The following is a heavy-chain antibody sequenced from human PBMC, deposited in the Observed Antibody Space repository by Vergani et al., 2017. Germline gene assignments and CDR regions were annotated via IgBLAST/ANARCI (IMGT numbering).Heavy chain of an antibody. Sequence: EVQLLESGGGLVQPGGSLRLPCEASGFTFSSYAMSWVRRAPGRGLEGFPAFSGCGGSIYYADPVKGRFTISRDNSKNTLYLQMNSLRAEDTAVYYCARKHISNYYDSSGYYYMGYYYGMDVWGQGTTVTVSS. CDR3: ARKHISNYYDSSGYYYMGYYYGMDV. J-gene: IGHJ6*02. CDR1: GFTFSSYA. CDR2: FSGCGGSI. V-gene: IGHV3-23*01. D-gene: IGHD3-22*01.